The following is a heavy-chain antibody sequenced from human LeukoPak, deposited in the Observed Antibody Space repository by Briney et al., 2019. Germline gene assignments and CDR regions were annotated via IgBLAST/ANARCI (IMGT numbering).Heavy chain of an antibody. CDR1: GITFDDYA. V-gene: IGHV3-9*03. Sequence: GRSLRLSCAASGITFDDYAMHWVRQAPGKGLEWVSGISWNSGSIGYADSVKGRFTISRDNAKNSLYLQMNSLRAEDMALYYCAKDIRAVAGYGAFDIWGQGTMVTVSS. CDR3: AKDIRAVAGYGAFDI. J-gene: IGHJ3*02. D-gene: IGHD6-19*01. CDR2: ISWNSGSI.